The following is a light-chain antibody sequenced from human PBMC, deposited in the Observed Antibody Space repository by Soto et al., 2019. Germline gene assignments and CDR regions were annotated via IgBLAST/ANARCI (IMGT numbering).Light chain of an antibody. CDR3: QQYRSWPRT. CDR2: GAS. V-gene: IGKV3-15*01. J-gene: IGKJ1*01. Sequence: EIMLTQSPATLSVSPGERVILSCRASQSVDISLAWYQQTPGQAPRLLIYGASTRATDMPGTFSGRGSGTEFTLTITSLRPEDFGVYYCQQYRSWPRTFGQGTKVDSK. CDR1: QSVDIS.